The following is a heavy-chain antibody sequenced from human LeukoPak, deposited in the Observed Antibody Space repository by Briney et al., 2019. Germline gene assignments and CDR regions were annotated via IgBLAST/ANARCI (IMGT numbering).Heavy chain of an antibody. CDR2: INHSGST. J-gene: IGHJ4*02. CDR3: AREDGSGSLV. Sequence: SETLSLTCAVYGGSFSGYYWSWLRQAPGKGLEWIGEINHSGSTNYNPYLKSRVTITVDTSKNQFSLKLSAVTSADTAVYYCAREDGSGSLVWGQGTLVTVSS. D-gene: IGHD3-10*01. CDR1: GGSFSGYY. V-gene: IGHV4-34*01.